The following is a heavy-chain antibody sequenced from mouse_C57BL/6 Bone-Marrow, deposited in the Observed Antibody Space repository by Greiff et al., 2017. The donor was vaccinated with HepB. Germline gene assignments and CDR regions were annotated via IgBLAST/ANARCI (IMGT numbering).Heavy chain of an antibody. CDR3: GRKSIYSAIDY. J-gene: IGHJ4*01. CDR2: IWTGGGT. D-gene: IGHD2-10*02. CDR1: GFSLTSYA. Sequence: VQLQQSGPGLVAPSQSLSITCTVPGFSLTSYAISWVRQPPGNGLEWLGVIWTGGGTNYNSALKSSLSISKDNSKRQDLLKMNSLQNEDTARYYYGRKSIYSAIDYWGQGTSVAVSS. V-gene: IGHV2-9-1*01.